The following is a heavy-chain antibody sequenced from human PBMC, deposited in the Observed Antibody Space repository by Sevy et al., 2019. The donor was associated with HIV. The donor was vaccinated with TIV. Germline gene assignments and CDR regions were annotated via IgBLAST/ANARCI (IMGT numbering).Heavy chain of an antibody. J-gene: IGHJ4*02. CDR2: LKSKADGGTV. V-gene: IGHV3-49*04. D-gene: IGHD1-1*01. CDR1: GFTFGDYA. CDR3: TRWKGLPSIFAY. Sequence: GGSLRLSCTTSGFTFGDYAMNWVRQAPGKGLEWVAFLKSKADGGTVDHAASVKGRFTISRDDSKSIAYLQMNDLTTDDTGVYYCTRWKGLPSIFAYWGQGALVTVSS.